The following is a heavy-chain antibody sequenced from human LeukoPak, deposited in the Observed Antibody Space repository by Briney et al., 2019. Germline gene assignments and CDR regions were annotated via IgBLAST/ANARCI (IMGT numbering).Heavy chain of an antibody. V-gene: IGHV4-39*07. D-gene: IGHD1-14*01. CDR2: IYYSGTT. CDR3: ARGRPYNVGLPPWFDP. J-gene: IGHJ5*02. Sequence: PSETLSLTCTVSGGSISSSSYYWGWIRQPPGKGLEWIGSIYYSGTTHYHPSLKSRLTISVDTSKNQFSLKLSSVTAADTAVYYCARGRPYNVGLPPWFDPWGQGTLVTVSS. CDR1: GGSISSSSYY.